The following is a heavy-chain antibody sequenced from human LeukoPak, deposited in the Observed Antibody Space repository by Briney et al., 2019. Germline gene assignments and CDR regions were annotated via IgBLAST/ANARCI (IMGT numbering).Heavy chain of an antibody. CDR3: ARYWGPYDNSGAYFDY. CDR1: GGSTSSYY. V-gene: IGHV4-59*08. J-gene: IGHJ4*02. Sequence: SETLSLTCTVSGGSTSSYYWSWIRQPPGKGLEWIGYIYYSGSTNYNPSLKSRLTISVDTSKNQFSLKLSSVTAADTAMYYCARYWGPYDNSGAYFDYWGQGTLVTVSS. CDR2: IYYSGST. D-gene: IGHD3-22*01.